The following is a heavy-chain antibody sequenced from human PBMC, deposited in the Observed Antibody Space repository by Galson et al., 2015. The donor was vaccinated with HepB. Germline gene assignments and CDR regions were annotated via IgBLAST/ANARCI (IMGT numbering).Heavy chain of an antibody. CDR1: GYTFTTNG. Sequence: SLKVSCKASGYTFTTNGISWVRQAPGQGLEWMGWISANSGNTKYAQNLQGRVTLTRDTSTSTAYLGLRRLRSDDTASYYCARDRYHRSAYGSQGTLVTVSS. CDR3: ARDRYHRSAY. CDR2: ISANSGNT. D-gene: IGHD2-2*01. J-gene: IGHJ4*02. V-gene: IGHV1-18*04.